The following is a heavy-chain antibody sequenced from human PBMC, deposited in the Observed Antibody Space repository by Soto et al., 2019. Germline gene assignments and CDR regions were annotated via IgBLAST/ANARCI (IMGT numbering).Heavy chain of an antibody. D-gene: IGHD3-10*01. V-gene: IGHV3-21*01. Sequence: GGSLRLSCAASGFTFSSYSMNWVRQAPGKGLEWVSSISSSSSYIYYADSVKGRFTISRDNAKNSLYLQMNSLRAEDTAVYYCARGRPSMVRDLGYWGQGTLVTISS. J-gene: IGHJ4*02. CDR3: ARGRPSMVRDLGY. CDR2: ISSSSSYI. CDR1: GFTFSSYS.